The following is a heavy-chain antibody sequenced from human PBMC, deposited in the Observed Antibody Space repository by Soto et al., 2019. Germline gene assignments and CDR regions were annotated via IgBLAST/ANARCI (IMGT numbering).Heavy chain of an antibody. CDR2: IIPIFGTA. CDR3: ARSRDYRVVTPKPERYGMDV. CDR1: GGTFSSYA. D-gene: IGHD3-3*01. V-gene: IGHV1-69*12. Sequence: QVQLVQSGAEVKKPGSSVKVSCKASGGTFSSYAISWVRQAPGQGLEWMGGIIPIFGTANYAQKFQGRVTITADESTSTAYMELSSLRSEDTAVYYCARSRDYRVVTPKPERYGMDVWGQGTTVTVSS. J-gene: IGHJ6*02.